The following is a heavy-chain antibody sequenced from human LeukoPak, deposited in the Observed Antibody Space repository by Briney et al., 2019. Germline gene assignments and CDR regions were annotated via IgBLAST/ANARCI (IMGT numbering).Heavy chain of an antibody. CDR1: GFVFTSYG. CDR2: ISVNDGKT. V-gene: IGHV1-18*01. CDR3: ARELHVERDDY. J-gene: IGHJ4*02. D-gene: IGHD1-1*01. Sequence: ASVKVSCKASGFVFTSYGFTWVRQAPGQGLEWMGWISVNDGKTHYSEKHQGRVTMSTDTVTSTAYMELRSLRSDDTAVYYCARELHVERDDYWGQGTLVTVSS.